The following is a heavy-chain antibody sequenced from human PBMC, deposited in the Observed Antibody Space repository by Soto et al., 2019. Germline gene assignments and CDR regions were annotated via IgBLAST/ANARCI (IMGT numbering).Heavy chain of an antibody. CDR1: GVSISSYY. D-gene: IGHD5-18*01. Sequence: SETLSLTCAVSGVSISSYYWSWIRQPPGKGLEWIGNVYYSGSTRYNPSLKSRLTISLDPSNSHFSLRLASVSAADTAVYYCARQGIGVDTPYFDFWGQGRLVT. CDR3: ARQGIGVDTPYFDF. V-gene: IGHV4-59*08. J-gene: IGHJ4*02. CDR2: VYYSGST.